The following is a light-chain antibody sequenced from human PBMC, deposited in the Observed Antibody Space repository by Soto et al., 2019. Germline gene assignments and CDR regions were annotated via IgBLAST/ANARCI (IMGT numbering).Light chain of an antibody. V-gene: IGLV2-14*01. CDR2: EVS. CDR3: CSYTSTNNRV. J-gene: IGLJ3*02. Sequence: QSALTQPASMSGSPGQSITISCTGTSNDVGGYNYVSWYQQHPGKAPKLMIFEVSNRPSGVANRFSGSKSGNTASLTISWIQAEDEAYYYCCSYTSTNNRVFGGGTELTVL. CDR1: SNDVGGYNY.